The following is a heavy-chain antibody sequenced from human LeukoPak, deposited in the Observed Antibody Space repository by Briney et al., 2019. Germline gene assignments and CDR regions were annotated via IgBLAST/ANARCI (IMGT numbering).Heavy chain of an antibody. Sequence: GGPLRLSCAASGFTFSSYSMNWVRQAPGKGLEWVSSISSSSSYIYYADSVKGRFTISRDNAKNSLYLQMNSLRAEDTAVYYCASRVVVAANYGMDVWGQGTTVTVSS. CDR1: GFTFSSYS. CDR3: ASRVVVAANYGMDV. V-gene: IGHV3-21*01. J-gene: IGHJ6*02. D-gene: IGHD2-15*01. CDR2: ISSSSSYI.